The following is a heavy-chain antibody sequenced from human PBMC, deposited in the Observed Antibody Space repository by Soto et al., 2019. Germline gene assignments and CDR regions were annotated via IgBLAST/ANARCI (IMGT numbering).Heavy chain of an antibody. D-gene: IGHD2-2*01. CDR2: INPSGATT. CDR1: GYTFTSYY. CDR3: ARRDFFSSSCYFNY. Sequence: QVSLVQSGAEVKKPGASVKVSCKASGYTFTSYYVHWVRQAPGQGLEWMGIINPSGATTTYAQNFQGRVAMTRDTSTSTVYMELSSLRSEDTAVYYCARRDFFSSSCYFNYWGQGTLVTVSS. V-gene: IGHV1-46*01. J-gene: IGHJ4*02.